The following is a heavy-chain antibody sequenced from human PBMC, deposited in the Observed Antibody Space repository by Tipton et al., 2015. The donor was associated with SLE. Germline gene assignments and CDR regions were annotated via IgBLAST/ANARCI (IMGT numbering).Heavy chain of an antibody. V-gene: IGHV4-39*07. J-gene: IGHJ5*02. Sequence: LSLTCTDSGGSLSSSPYYWAWIRQSPGQGLEWRGSIYYSGNTFYSPSLNSRVTMSVDTSKNQISLKLSSVTAADTAVYYCARLHGYSYGLNWFDPWGQGTLISVSS. D-gene: IGHD5-18*01. CDR2: IYYSGNT. CDR1: GGSLSSSPYY. CDR3: ARLHGYSYGLNWFDP.